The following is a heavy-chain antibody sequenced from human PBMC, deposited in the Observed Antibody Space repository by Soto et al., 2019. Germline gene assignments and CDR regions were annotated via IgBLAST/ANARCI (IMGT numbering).Heavy chain of an antibody. J-gene: IGHJ5*02. Sequence: QVQLVESGGGVVQPGRSLRLSCAASGFTFSSYAMHWVRQAPGKGLEWVAVISYDGSNKYYADSVKGRFTISRDNSKNTLYLQMNRLRAEDTAVYYCARGGPYYGPQINWFDPWGQGTLVTVSS. CDR1: GFTFSSYA. CDR2: ISYDGSNK. V-gene: IGHV3-30-3*01. D-gene: IGHD3-10*01. CDR3: ARGGPYYGPQINWFDP.